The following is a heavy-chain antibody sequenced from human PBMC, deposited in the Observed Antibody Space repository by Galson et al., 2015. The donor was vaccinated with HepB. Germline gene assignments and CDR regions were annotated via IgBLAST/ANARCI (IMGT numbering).Heavy chain of an antibody. Sequence: SVKVSCKASGYTFTSDGITWVRQAPGQGLEWMGWISVYSGYTNYAQKFQGRVTSTTDTSTSTAYMEVTNLGFDDTAVYFCARVGGDSVVSNWFDPWGQGTLVTV. CDR3: ARVGGDSVVSNWFDP. D-gene: IGHD3-10*01. J-gene: IGHJ5*02. V-gene: IGHV1-18*04. CDR1: GYTFTSDG. CDR2: ISVYSGYT.